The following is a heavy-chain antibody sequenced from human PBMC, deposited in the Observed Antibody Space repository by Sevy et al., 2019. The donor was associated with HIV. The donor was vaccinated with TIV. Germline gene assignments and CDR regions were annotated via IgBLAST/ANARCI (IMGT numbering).Heavy chain of an antibody. CDR3: ARGRIVVQGVIITYYYYGMDV. Sequence: SETQSLTCAVYGGSFSGYYWSWIRQPPGKGLEWIGEINHSGSTNYNPSLKSRVTISVDTSKNQFSLKLSSVTAADTAVYYCARGRIVVQGVIITYYYYGMDVWGQGTTVTVSS. V-gene: IGHV4-34*01. J-gene: IGHJ6*02. CDR1: GGSFSGYY. CDR2: INHSGST. D-gene: IGHD3-10*01.